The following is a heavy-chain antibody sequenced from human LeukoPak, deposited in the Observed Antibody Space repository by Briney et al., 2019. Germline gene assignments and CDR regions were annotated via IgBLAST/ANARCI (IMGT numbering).Heavy chain of an antibody. Sequence: AGGSLRLSCAASGFTFSDYYMSWIRQAPGKGLEWVSYISSSGSTIYYADSVKGRFTISRDDAKKSLYLQMNSLRAEDTAVYYCARDADTAMVTGRFDKWGQGTLVTVSS. V-gene: IGHV3-11*04. CDR2: ISSSGSTI. CDR3: ARDADTAMVTGRFDK. D-gene: IGHD5-18*01. J-gene: IGHJ4*02. CDR1: GFTFSDYY.